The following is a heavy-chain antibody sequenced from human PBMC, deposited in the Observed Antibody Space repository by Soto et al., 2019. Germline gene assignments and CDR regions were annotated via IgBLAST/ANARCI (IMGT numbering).Heavy chain of an antibody. CDR2: FSGRGSVI. CDR3: ARVDSSSRPYYFDN. CDR1: GFDFSSYS. D-gene: IGHD6-13*01. Sequence: PGWSLRLSCGASGFDFSSYSMSWVRQAPGRGLECVSFFSGRGSVIYYADTVQGRFTISRDNAKNSLYLQMNSLRVEDTAVYYCARVDSSSRPYYFDNRGQGTLVTVSS. J-gene: IGHJ4*02. V-gene: IGHV3-48*01.